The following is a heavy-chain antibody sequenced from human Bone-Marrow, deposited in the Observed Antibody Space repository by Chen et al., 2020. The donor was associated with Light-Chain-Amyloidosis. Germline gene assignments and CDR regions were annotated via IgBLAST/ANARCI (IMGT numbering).Heavy chain of an antibody. J-gene: IGHJ6*02. CDR2: INHSGST. V-gene: IGHV4-34*01. CDR3: ARAVTVTNYYYYGMDV. Sequence: QVQLQQWGAGLLKPSETLSLTCAVYGGSFSGYYWSWIRQPPGKGLEWIGEINHSGSTNYNPSLKSRVTISVDPSKNQFSLKLSSVTAADTAVYYCARAVTVTNYYYYGMDVWGQGTTVTVSS. D-gene: IGHD4-17*01. CDR1: GGSFSGYY.